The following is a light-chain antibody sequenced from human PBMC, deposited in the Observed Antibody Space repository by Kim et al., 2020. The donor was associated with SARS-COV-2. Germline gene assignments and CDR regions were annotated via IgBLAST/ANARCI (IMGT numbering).Light chain of an antibody. CDR2: YDD. Sequence: QSVLTQPPSVSEAPRQRVTISCSGSSANIEKNAVNWYQQIPGKAPKLLIYYDDLLPSGVSDRFSGSKSGTSASLAISGLQSEDEADYYCATWENSLNAVVFGGGTQLTVL. CDR3: ATWENSLNAVV. J-gene: IGLJ2*01. CDR1: SANIEKNA. V-gene: IGLV1-36*01.